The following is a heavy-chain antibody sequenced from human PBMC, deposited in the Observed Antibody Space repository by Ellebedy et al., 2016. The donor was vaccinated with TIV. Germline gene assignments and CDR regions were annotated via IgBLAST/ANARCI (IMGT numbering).Heavy chain of an antibody. J-gene: IGHJ3*02. CDR1: GYSFTSYW. CDR2: IYPGDSDT. CDR3: ARLQGHRLRWGAFDI. V-gene: IGHV5-51*01. D-gene: IGHD4-23*01. Sequence: GESLKISCKGSGYSFTSYWISWVRQMPGKGLEWMGIIYPGDSDTRYSPSFQGQVTISADKSISTAYLQWSSLKASDTAMYYCARLQGHRLRWGAFDIWGQGTMVTVSS.